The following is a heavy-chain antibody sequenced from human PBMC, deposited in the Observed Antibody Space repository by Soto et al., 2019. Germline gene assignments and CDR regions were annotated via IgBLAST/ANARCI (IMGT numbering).Heavy chain of an antibody. J-gene: IGHJ3*02. D-gene: IGHD3-10*01. Sequence: ASVKVSCKASGYTFTGYYMHWVRQAPGQGLEWMGWINPNSGGTNYAQKFQGRVTMTRDTSISTAYMELSRLRSDDTAVYYCASYYGSGSYPDAFDIWGQGTMVTVSS. V-gene: IGHV1-2*02. CDR1: GYTFTGYY. CDR3: ASYYGSGSYPDAFDI. CDR2: INPNSGGT.